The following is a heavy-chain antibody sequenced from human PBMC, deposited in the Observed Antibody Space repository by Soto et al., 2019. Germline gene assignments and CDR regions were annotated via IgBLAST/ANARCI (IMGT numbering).Heavy chain of an antibody. D-gene: IGHD2-15*01. V-gene: IGHV1-2*02. CDR1: GYTFTGYY. Sequence: ASVKVSCKASGYTFTGYYMHWVRQAPGQGLEWMGWINPNSGGTNYAQKFQGRVTMTRDTSISTAYMELSRLRSDDTAVYYCARGQLPGDCSGGSCYPGDVWGQGTTVTVSS. CDR2: INPNSGGT. CDR3: ARGQLPGDCSGGSCYPGDV. J-gene: IGHJ6*02.